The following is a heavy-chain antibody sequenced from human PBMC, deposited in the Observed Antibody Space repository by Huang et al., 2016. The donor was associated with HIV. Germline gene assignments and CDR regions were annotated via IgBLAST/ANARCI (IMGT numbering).Heavy chain of an antibody. D-gene: IGHD6-6*01. CDR1: GYSFASYD. CDR2: MNPNSGNT. J-gene: IGHJ4*02. Sequence: QVQLVQSGAEVRKPGASVKVSCEASGYSFASYDINWVRQATGQGLEWWGGMNPNSGNTGYAQKFQGRVTMTRNTSISTAYMELSSLRSEDTAKYFCVRGWYIAALPYFDYWGQGTLVTVSS. V-gene: IGHV1-8*01. CDR3: VRGWYIAALPYFDY.